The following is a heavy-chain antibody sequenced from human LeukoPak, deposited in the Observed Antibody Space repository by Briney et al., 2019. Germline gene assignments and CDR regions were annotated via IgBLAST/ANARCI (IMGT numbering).Heavy chain of an antibody. CDR3: TRGAGTSWFDF. Sequence: ASVKVSCKPSGYTFTVNYLHWVRQAPGQGLEWVGWMNPNSGVTGYAQNFQGRVTMTRDTSISTAYMELSSLTSDDTAVYYCTRGAGTSWFDFWGQGSLVTVSS. V-gene: IGHV1-2*02. D-gene: IGHD2-2*01. J-gene: IGHJ4*02. CDR2: MNPNSGVT. CDR1: GYTFTVNY.